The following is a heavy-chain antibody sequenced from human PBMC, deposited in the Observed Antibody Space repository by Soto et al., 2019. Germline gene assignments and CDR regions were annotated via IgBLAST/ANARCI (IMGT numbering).Heavy chain of an antibody. CDR1: GFTFSSYG. V-gene: IGHV3-33*01. Sequence: QVQLVESGGGVVQPGRSLRLSCAASGFTFSSYGMHWVRQAPGKGLEWVAVIWYDGSNKYYADSVKGRFTISRDNSKNTLYLQMNSLRAEDTAVYYCAREQWLVPDNWYFDLWGRGTLVTVSS. J-gene: IGHJ2*01. CDR3: AREQWLVPDNWYFDL. D-gene: IGHD6-19*01. CDR2: IWYDGSNK.